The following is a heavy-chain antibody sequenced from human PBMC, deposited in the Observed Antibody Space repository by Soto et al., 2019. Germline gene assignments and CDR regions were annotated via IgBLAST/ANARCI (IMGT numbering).Heavy chain of an antibody. J-gene: IGHJ4*02. D-gene: IGHD3-22*01. CDR1: GFTFSSYA. CDR3: AKVGVSIVVVITTGYFDY. Sequence: GSLRLSCAASGFTFSSYAMSWVRQAPGKGLEWVSAISGSGGSTYYADSVKGRFTISRDNSKNTLYLQMNSLRAEDTAVYYCAKVGVSIVVVITTGYFDYWGQGTLVTVSS. V-gene: IGHV3-23*01. CDR2: ISGSGGST.